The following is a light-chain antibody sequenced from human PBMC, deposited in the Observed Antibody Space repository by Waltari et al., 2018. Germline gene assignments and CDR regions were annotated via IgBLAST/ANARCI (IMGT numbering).Light chain of an antibody. Sequence: VVLTQSPATLSLSAGEGATLSCGASQNINTFLAWYQQKPGQAPRLLIYDASNRATGVPVRFSGGGSGTDFTLTISSLEPEDFAVYYCQQRAVWPPNFGGGTKVEIK. CDR1: QNINTF. J-gene: IGKJ4*01. V-gene: IGKV3-11*01. CDR3: QQRAVWPPN. CDR2: DAS.